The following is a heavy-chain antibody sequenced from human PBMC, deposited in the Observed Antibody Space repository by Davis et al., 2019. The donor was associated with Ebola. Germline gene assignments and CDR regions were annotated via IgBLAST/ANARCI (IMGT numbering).Heavy chain of an antibody. CDR3: ARGNWIESGCFDY. Sequence: ASVKVFCKASVYTFTSYDINWVRQATGQGLEWLGWMNPNSGNTGYAQKFQGRVTMTRNTSISTAYMELSSLRSEDTAVYYCARGNWIESGCFDYWGQGTLVTVST. CDR1: VYTFTSYD. D-gene: IGHD5-12*01. CDR2: MNPNSGNT. V-gene: IGHV1-8*01. J-gene: IGHJ4*02.